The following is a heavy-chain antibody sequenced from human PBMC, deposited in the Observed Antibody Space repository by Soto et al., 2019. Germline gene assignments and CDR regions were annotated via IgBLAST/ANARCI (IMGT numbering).Heavy chain of an antibody. Sequence: SETLSLTCAVYGGSFSGYYWSWIRQPPGKGLEWIGEINHSGSTNYNPSLKSRVTISVDTSKNQFSLKLSSATAADTAVYYCARAAPYYYDSSGPIDYWGQGTLVTVS. CDR3: ARAAPYYYDSSGPIDY. CDR2: INHSGST. CDR1: GGSFSGYY. J-gene: IGHJ4*02. V-gene: IGHV4-34*01. D-gene: IGHD3-22*01.